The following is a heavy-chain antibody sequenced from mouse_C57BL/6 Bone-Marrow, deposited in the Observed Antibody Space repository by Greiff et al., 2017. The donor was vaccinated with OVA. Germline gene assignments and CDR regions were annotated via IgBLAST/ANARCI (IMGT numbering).Heavy chain of an antibody. CDR3: ASAKDAAQATFDY. J-gene: IGHJ2*01. CDR2: IHPNGGST. CDR1: GYTFTSYW. D-gene: IGHD3-2*02. Sequence: VQLQQPGAELVKPGASVKLSCKASGYTFTSYWMHWVKQRPGQGLEWIGMIHPNGGSTNYNEKFKSKATLTVDKSSSTAYMQLSSLTSEDSAVLYCASAKDAAQATFDYWGQGTTLTVSS. V-gene: IGHV1-64*01.